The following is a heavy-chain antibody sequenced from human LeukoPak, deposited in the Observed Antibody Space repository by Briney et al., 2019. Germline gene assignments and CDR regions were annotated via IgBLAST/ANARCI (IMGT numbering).Heavy chain of an antibody. CDR1: GFTVNNNH. Sequence: GGSLRLSCAASGFTVNNNHMSWVRQAPGKGLEWVSLIQSGGSTHYADSVKGRFTISRDNCKNTLYLQMNSLRAEDTAVYYCARDRGDSSGWPIIDYWGQGTLVTVSS. CDR2: IQSGGST. CDR3: ARDRGDSSGWPIIDY. V-gene: IGHV3-66*01. D-gene: IGHD6-19*01. J-gene: IGHJ4*02.